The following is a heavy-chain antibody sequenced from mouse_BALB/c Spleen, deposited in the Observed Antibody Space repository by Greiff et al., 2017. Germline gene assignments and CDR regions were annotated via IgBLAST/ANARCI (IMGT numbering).Heavy chain of an antibody. CDR3: DYYGKHYYAMDY. D-gene: IGHD2-1*01. CDR1: GYTFSSYW. V-gene: IGHV1-9*01. Sequence: QVQLKESGAELMKPGASVKISCKATGYTFSSYWLEWVKQRPGHGLEWIGEILPGSGSTNYNEKFKGKATFTADTSSNTAYMQLSSLTSEDSAVYNCDYYGKHYYAMDYGGQGNTVTVSS. CDR2: ILPGSGST. J-gene: IGHJ4*01.